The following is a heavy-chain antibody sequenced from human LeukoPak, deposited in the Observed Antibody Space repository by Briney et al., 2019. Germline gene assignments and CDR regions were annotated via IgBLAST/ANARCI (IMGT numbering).Heavy chain of an antibody. Sequence: PGRSLRLSCAASGFTFSSYGMQWVRQAPGKGLEWVAAIWYEGSEKYYGDSVKGRFTICRDNSKNTLYVKMNSLRAEDTAVYYCARDVGSGYLGFDYWGQGTVVTVSS. CDR2: IWYEGSEK. J-gene: IGHJ4*02. D-gene: IGHD3-22*01. V-gene: IGHV3-33*01. CDR3: ARDVGSGYLGFDY. CDR1: GFTFSSYG.